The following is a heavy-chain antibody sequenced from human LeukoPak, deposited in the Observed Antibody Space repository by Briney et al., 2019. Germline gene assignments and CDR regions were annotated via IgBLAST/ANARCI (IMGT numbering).Heavy chain of an antibody. D-gene: IGHD6-13*01. CDR3: ARSGRQQLMDV. CDR1: GFTFSSYA. V-gene: IGHV3-30-3*01. J-gene: IGHJ6*02. Sequence: PGGSLRLPCEASGFTFSSYAMHWVRQAPGKGLEWVAVISYDGSNKYYADSVKGRFTISRDNSKNTLYVQMNSLRVEDTAVYYCARSGRQQLMDVWGQGTTVTVSS. CDR2: ISYDGSNK.